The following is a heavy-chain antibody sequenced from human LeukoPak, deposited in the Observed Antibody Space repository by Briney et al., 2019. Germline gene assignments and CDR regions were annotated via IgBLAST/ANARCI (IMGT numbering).Heavy chain of an antibody. CDR1: GFTFSSYA. Sequence: GGSLRLSCAASGFTFSSYAMHWVRQAPGKGLEWVAVISYDGSNKYYADSVKGRFTISRDNSKNTLYLQMNSLRAEDTAVYYCAREAGSDYYDSRLDYWGQGTLVTVSS. D-gene: IGHD3-22*01. CDR2: ISYDGSNK. V-gene: IGHV3-30-3*01. J-gene: IGHJ4*02. CDR3: AREAGSDYYDSRLDY.